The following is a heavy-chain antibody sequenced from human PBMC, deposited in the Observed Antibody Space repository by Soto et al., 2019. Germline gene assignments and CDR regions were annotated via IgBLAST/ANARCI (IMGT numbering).Heavy chain of an antibody. CDR2: IFYSGST. V-gene: IGHV4-59*01. Sequence: SETLSLTCTVSGDSISSDYWSWIRQPPGRGLEWIGYIFYSGSTNYNPSLKSRVTMSADRSKNHFSLNLTSVTAADTAVYYCVTGGDAYRFDSWGQGTLVTVSS. CDR3: VTGGDAYRFDS. J-gene: IGHJ4*02. D-gene: IGHD2-21*02. CDR1: GDSISSDY.